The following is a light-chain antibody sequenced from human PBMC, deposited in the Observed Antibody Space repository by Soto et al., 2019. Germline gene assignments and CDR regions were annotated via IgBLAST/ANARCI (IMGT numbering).Light chain of an antibody. J-gene: IGKJ3*01. CDR2: AAS. Sequence: DIQMTQSPSSLSASVGDRVTITCRASQSISNYLDWCQQKPGKVPKLLIYAASTLQSGVPSRFSGSGSGTDFTLTISSLQPEDVATNYCQKYNSAPQLTFGSGTKVDI. CDR3: QKYNSAPQLT. CDR1: QSISNY. V-gene: IGKV1-27*01.